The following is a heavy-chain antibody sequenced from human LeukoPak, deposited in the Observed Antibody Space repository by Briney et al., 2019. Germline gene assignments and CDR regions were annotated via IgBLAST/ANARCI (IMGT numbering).Heavy chain of an antibody. CDR2: INPNGGGT. CDR1: GNTLSDYY. Sequence: GASVKVSCKASGNTLSDYYMHWVRQAPGQGLEWMGWINPNGGGTKYAQRFQGRVTMTRDTSISTAYMELSSLRSDDTAVYYCATPATGLLYGFDIWGQGTMVTVSS. CDR3: ATPATGLLYGFDI. D-gene: IGHD3-9*01. J-gene: IGHJ3*02. V-gene: IGHV1-2*02.